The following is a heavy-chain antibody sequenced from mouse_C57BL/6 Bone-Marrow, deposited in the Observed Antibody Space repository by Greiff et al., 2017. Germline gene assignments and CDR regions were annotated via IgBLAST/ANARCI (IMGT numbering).Heavy chain of an antibody. CDR3: TTFPLITTVVATDCFDY. V-gene: IGHV14-4*01. D-gene: IGHD1-1*01. CDR2: IDPENGDT. Sequence: EVKLQQSGAELVRPGASVKLSCTASGFNIKDDYMHWVKQRPEQGLEWIGWIDPENGDTEYASKFQGKATITADTSSNTAYLQLSSLTSEDTAVYYCTTFPLITTVVATDCFDYWGQGTTLTVSS. CDR1: GFNIKDDY. J-gene: IGHJ2*01.